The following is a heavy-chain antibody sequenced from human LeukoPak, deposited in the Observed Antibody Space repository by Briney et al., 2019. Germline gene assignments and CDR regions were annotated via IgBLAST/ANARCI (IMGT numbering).Heavy chain of an antibody. CDR1: GFTFSSYA. D-gene: IGHD2-15*01. V-gene: IGHV3-23*01. Sequence: PGGSLRLSCAASGFTFSSYAMSWVRQAPGKGLEWVSAISGSGGSTYYADSVKGRFTISRDNAKNSLYLQMNSLRAEDTAVYYCARVPGMSGSWNWFDPWGQGTLVTVSS. J-gene: IGHJ5*02. CDR2: ISGSGGST. CDR3: ARVPGMSGSWNWFDP.